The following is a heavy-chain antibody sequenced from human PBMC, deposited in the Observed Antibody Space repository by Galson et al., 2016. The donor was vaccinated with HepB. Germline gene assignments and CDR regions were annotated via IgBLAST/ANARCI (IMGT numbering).Heavy chain of an antibody. V-gene: IGHV3-23*01. CDR2: VSGSDDYST. CDR3: AGQYSSTWASFDY. D-gene: IGHD6-13*01. J-gene: IGHJ4*02. Sequence: SLRLSCAASGFTVSSNYMNWVHQAPGKGLEWVSAVSGSDDYSTYYADSVKGRFTISRDNSRSTMYLQMKSLTVEDTALYYCAGQYSSTWASFDYWGQGTMVTVSS. CDR1: GFTVSSNY.